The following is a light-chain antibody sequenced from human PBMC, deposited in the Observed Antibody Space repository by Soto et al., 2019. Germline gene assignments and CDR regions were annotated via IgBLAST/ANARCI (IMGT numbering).Light chain of an antibody. CDR2: EVS. J-gene: IGLJ3*02. CDR3: CSYAGGSNSWV. V-gene: IGLV2-23*02. CDR1: SSDVGSYDL. Sequence: QSALTQPASVSGSPGQSITISCTGASSDVGSYDLVSWYQHHPGKAPKLVIYEVSGRPSGTSNRFSGSKSGNTASLTISGLQAEDEADYYCCSYAGGSNSWVFGGGTKLTVL.